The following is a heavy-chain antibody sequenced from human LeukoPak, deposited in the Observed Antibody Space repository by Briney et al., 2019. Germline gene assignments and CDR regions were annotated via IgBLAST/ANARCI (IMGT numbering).Heavy chain of an antibody. Sequence: GGSLRLSCAAFGFTFSSYWMSWVRQAPGKGLEWVANIKEDGSGTYYVDSVKGRFTISRDNAKNSLYLQMNSLRAEDTAVYYCARDYFTDYWGQGTLVTVSS. CDR2: IKEDGSGT. V-gene: IGHV3-7*03. D-gene: IGHD3-10*01. CDR1: GFTFSSYW. CDR3: ARDYFTDY. J-gene: IGHJ4*02.